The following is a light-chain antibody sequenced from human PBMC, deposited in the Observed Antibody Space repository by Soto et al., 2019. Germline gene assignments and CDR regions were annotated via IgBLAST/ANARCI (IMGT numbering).Light chain of an antibody. CDR1: NSDIGGYNS. Sequence: QAVVTQPASVSGSPGQSITLSCTGTNSDIGGYNSVSWYQHLPGKAPNLMIYGVTNRPSGVSNRFSGSKSGNTASLTISGLQAEDEADYYCTSSTSDSLYVFGTGTKVTVL. CDR3: TSSTSDSLYV. J-gene: IGLJ1*01. CDR2: GVT. V-gene: IGLV2-14*01.